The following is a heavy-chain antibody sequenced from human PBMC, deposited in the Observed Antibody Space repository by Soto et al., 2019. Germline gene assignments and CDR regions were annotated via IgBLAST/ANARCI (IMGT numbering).Heavy chain of an antibody. D-gene: IGHD3-3*01. V-gene: IGHV3-30*01. Sequence: GGSLRLSCVGSGFTFSNNAMHWVRQAPGKGLEWVAFISSDSSEIHYADSVKGRFTISRDNPRNTLFLHVNSPRADDTAVYYCAIARVADSSLDHWGQGTLVTVSS. CDR3: AIARVADSSLDH. CDR1: GFTFSNNA. J-gene: IGHJ4*02. CDR2: ISSDSSEI.